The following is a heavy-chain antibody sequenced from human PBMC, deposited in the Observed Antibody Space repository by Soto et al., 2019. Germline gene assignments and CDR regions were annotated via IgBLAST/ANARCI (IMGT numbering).Heavy chain of an antibody. Sequence: QVQLEESGGNVVQPGRSLRLSCAASGFSFSDYGMHWVRQAPGKGLESVALLSYHGDKEYYADSVKGRFTISRDNSKNTVFLQMNSLRPEDTAVYYCGKDLMGEQWLGVMHYWGQGTLVTVSS. J-gene: IGHJ4*02. CDR3: GKDLMGEQWLGVMHY. D-gene: IGHD6-19*01. V-gene: IGHV3-30*18. CDR2: LSYHGDKE. CDR1: GFSFSDYG.